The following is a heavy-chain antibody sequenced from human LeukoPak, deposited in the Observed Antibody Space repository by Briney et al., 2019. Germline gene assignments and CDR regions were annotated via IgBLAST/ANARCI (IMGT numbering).Heavy chain of an antibody. CDR1: GFTVSSNY. Sequence: GGSLRLSCAASGFTVSSNYMTWVRQAPGKGLEWVSIIYSDSTAYYADSVRARFIISRDNSKNTLYLQMNSLRAEDTAVYYCAGGGNSVLDYWGQGTLVTVSS. CDR2: IYSDSTA. CDR3: AGGGNSVLDY. V-gene: IGHV3-66*01. D-gene: IGHD4-23*01. J-gene: IGHJ4*02.